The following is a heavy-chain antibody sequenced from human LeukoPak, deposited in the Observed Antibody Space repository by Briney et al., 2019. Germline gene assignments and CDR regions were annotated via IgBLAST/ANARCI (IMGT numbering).Heavy chain of an antibody. CDR3: AIIGYCSSTSCYFGVVPLRSKYNHYMDV. V-gene: IGHV1-69*13. CDR1: GGTFSSYA. D-gene: IGHD2-2*01. Sequence: SVKVSCKASGGTFSSYAINWVRQAPGQGLEWMGGIIPIFGTANYAQKFQGRVTITADESTSTAYMELSSLRSEDTAVYYCAIIGYCSSTSCYFGVVPLRSKYNHYMDVWGKGTTVTISS. CDR2: IIPIFGTA. J-gene: IGHJ6*03.